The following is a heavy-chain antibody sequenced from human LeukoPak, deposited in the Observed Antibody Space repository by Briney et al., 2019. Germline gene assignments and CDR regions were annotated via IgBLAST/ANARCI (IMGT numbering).Heavy chain of an antibody. CDR2: ISYDGSNK. CDR3: ARTGYTYYYYAMDV. J-gene: IGHJ6*02. V-gene: IGHV3-30*07. D-gene: IGHD5-18*01. CDR1: GFTFSSYA. Sequence: GRSLRLSCAASGFTFSSYAMHWVRQAPGKGLEWVAVISYDGSNKYYADSVKGRFTISRDNSKNTLHLQMNSLRAEDTAVYYCARTGYTYYYYAMDVWGQGTTVTVSS.